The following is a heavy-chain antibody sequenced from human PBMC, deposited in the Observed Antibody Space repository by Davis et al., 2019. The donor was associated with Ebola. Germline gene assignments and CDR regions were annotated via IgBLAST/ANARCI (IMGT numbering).Heavy chain of an antibody. CDR1: EFSFRSYW. CDR2: IDTDGSIT. Sequence: GESLKISCVDSEFSFRSYWFHWVRQAPGKGLEWVSRIDTDGSITDYADSVRGRFTISRDNAKNTLFLQMNSLRADDTAVYYCARDVGGRAGYWGQGTLVTVSS. CDR3: ARDVGGRAGY. V-gene: IGHV3-74*01. J-gene: IGHJ4*02.